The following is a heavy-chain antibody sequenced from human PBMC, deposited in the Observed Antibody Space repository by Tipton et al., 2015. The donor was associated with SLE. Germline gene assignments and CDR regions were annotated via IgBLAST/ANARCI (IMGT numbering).Heavy chain of an antibody. D-gene: IGHD3-22*01. CDR3: ARVDMYYYDSSGSPGSAFDI. CDR1: GFTFISYG. Sequence: QSGAKVKKPGASVKVSCKASGFTFISYGISWVRQAPGQGLQWMGWISAYNGNTNYAQKLQGRVTMTTDTSTSTTYMELRSLRSDDTAVYYCARVDMYYYDSSGSPGSAFDIWGPGTMVTVSS. CDR2: ISAYNGNT. V-gene: IGHV1-18*01. J-gene: IGHJ3*02.